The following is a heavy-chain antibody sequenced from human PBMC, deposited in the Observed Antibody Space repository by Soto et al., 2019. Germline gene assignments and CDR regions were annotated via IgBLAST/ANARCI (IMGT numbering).Heavy chain of an antibody. CDR1: GGTFSSYA. V-gene: IGHV1-69*13. D-gene: IGHD5-12*01. CDR2: IIPIFGTA. J-gene: IGHJ4*02. Sequence: GXSVKVSCKASGGTFSSYAISWVRQAPGQGLEWMGGIIPIFGTANYAQKFQGRVTITADESTSTAYMELSSLRSEDTAVYYCARGRWLQYPRFDYWGQGTLVTVSS. CDR3: ARGRWLQYPRFDY.